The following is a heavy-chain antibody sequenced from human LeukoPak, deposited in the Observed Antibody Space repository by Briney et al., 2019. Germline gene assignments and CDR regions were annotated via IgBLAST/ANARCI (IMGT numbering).Heavy chain of an antibody. CDR3: ARRRVDDYWTGSYFDY. Sequence: GEALKISCKGSGYDFISYWIGWVRPMPGKGEERVGIIYPGDSDTRYTPSFQGQVTISADTSITTAYLPWTSLKASDTAMYYCARRRVDDYWTGSYFDYWGQGTLVTVSS. V-gene: IGHV5-51*01. CDR2: IYPGDSDT. D-gene: IGHD3/OR15-3a*01. CDR1: GYDFISYW. J-gene: IGHJ4*02.